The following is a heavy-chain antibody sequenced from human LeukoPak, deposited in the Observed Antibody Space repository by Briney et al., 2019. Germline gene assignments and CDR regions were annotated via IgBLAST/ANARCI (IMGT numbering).Heavy chain of an antibody. V-gene: IGHV4-34*01. CDR3: ARERYDFWGGYPNPDYTSYMDV. Sequence: PSETLSLTCAVYGGSFSGYYWSWIRQPPGKGLDWIGEINHSGSTNYNPSLKSRVTISVDTSKNQFSLKLSSVTAADTAVYSCARERYDFWGGYPNPDYTSYMDVWAKGPRSPSP. CDR1: GGSFSGYY. J-gene: IGHJ6*03. D-gene: IGHD3-3*01. CDR2: INHSGST.